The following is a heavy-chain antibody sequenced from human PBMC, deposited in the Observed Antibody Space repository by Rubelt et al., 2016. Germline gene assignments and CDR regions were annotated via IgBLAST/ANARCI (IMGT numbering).Heavy chain of an antibody. V-gene: IGHV3-48*03. J-gene: IGHJ5*02. CDR1: GFTFDDFA. Sequence: EVQLVESGGGLVQPGRSLRLSCAASGFTFDDFAMHWVRQAPGKGLEWVSYIDSGSTSMKYLDSVEGRFTISRDNAKNSLYLEMNNLRAEDTAVYYCVRIISATHVWVDPWGQGTLVTVAS. D-gene: IGHD1-1*01. CDR3: VRIISATHVWVDP. CDR2: IDSGSTSM.